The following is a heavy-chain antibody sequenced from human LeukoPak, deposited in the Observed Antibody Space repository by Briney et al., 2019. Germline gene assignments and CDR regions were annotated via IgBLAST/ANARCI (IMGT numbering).Heavy chain of an antibody. D-gene: IGHD4-17*01. CDR2: ISSSSSYT. Sequence: GGSLRLSCAASGFSFSDYYMSWIRQAPGKGLEWVSYISSSSSYTNCADSVKGRFTISRDNAKNSLYLQMNSLRAEDTAVYYCAREAWGTVTDYWGLGTLVTVSS. V-gene: IGHV3-11*06. CDR1: GFSFSDYY. J-gene: IGHJ4*02. CDR3: AREAWGTVTDY.